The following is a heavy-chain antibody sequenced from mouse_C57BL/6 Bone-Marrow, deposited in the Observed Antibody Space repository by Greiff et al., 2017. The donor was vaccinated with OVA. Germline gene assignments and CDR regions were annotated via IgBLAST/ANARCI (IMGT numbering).Heavy chain of an antibody. J-gene: IGHJ3*01. CDR2: ISDGGSYT. D-gene: IGHD1-1*01. Sequence: EVQLVESGGGLVKPGGSLKLSCAASGFTFSSYGMSWVSQTPEKGLEWVASISDGGSYTYYPDNVKGRFTLSRDNAKNKPNLQIGHLKSEDAALYYCAGGGYGSSFAYGGRGTLVTVSA. V-gene: IGHV5-4*01. CDR1: GFTFSSYG. CDR3: AGGGYGSSFAY.